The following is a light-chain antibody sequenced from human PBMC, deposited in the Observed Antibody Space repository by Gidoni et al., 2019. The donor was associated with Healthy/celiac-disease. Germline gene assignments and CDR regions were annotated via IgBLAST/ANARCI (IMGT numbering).Light chain of an antibody. CDR3: QQYNSYPRT. Sequence: DIQMMKSPSTLSASVGDRVTIPCRASQSISSWLAWYQQKPGKAPKLLIYKASSLERGVPSRFSGSGSGTEFTLTISSLQPDDFATYYCQQYNSYPRTFGQGTKVEIK. CDR1: QSISSW. CDR2: KAS. V-gene: IGKV1-5*03. J-gene: IGKJ1*01.